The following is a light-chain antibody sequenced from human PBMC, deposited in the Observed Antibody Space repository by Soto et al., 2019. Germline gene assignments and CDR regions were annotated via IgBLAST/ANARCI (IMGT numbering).Light chain of an antibody. J-gene: IGKJ1*01. V-gene: IGKV3-15*01. CDR1: QSVNAN. Sequence: EVVMTQSPATLSVSPGERATLSCRASQSVNANLAWYQQKPGQAPRRLIHGASNRATGIPARCSSSGFGTEFILAISSMQSEDCAVYYCQQYNTWLWTFGQGTKVEI. CDR3: QQYNTWLWT. CDR2: GAS.